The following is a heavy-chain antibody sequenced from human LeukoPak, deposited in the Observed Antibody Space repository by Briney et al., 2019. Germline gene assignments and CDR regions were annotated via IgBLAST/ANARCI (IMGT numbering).Heavy chain of an antibody. CDR2: INPNSGGT. D-gene: IGHD3-3*01. J-gene: IGHJ4*02. CDR1: GYTFTGYY. CDR3: ASSTIFGVGAIDY. Sequence: GASVKVSCKASGYTFTGYYMHWVRQAPGQGLELMGWINPNSGGTNYAQKFQGRVTMTRDTSISAAYMELSRLRSDDTAVYYCASSTIFGVGAIDYWGQGTLVTVSS. V-gene: IGHV1-2*02.